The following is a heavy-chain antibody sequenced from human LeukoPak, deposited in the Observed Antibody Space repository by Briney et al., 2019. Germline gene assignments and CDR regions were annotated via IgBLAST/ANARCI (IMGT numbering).Heavy chain of an antibody. Sequence: SLRLSCAASGFTFDDYAMHWVRHAPGKGLDWVSGISWNSGSIGYADSVKGRFTISRDNAKNSLYLQMNSLRAEDTALYYCAKWVEYSNDYYYYGMDVWGQGTTVTVSS. J-gene: IGHJ6*02. CDR3: AKWVEYSNDYYYYGMDV. CDR1: GFTFDDYA. D-gene: IGHD6-6*01. CDR2: ISWNSGSI. V-gene: IGHV3-9*01.